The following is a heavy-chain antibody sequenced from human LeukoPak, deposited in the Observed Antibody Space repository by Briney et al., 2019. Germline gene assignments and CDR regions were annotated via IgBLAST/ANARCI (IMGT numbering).Heavy chain of an antibody. CDR2: IYTSGST. D-gene: IGHD4-11*01. Sequence: PSETLSLTCTVSGGSISSYYWSWIRQPAGKGLEWIGRIYTSGSTNYNPSLKSRVTMSVDTSKNQFSLELSSVTAADTAVYYCARDREVGNYVHFDYWGQGTLVTVSS. CDR1: GGSISSYY. J-gene: IGHJ4*02. CDR3: ARDREVGNYVHFDY. V-gene: IGHV4-4*07.